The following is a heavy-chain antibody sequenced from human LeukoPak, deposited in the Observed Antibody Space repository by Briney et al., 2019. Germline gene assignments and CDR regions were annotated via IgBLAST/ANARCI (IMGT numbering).Heavy chain of an antibody. V-gene: IGHV3-7*01. CDR2: IKQDGSQK. D-gene: IGHD3-3*01. Sequence: GGSLRLSCAASGFTFSTYWMTWVPQAPGKGLEWVANIKQDGSQKYYVDSVKGRFTISRDNAKNSLYLQVNSLRAEDTAIYYCTRDFSSGDWSQGTLVTVSS. CDR3: TRDFSSGD. J-gene: IGHJ4*02. CDR1: GFTFSTYW.